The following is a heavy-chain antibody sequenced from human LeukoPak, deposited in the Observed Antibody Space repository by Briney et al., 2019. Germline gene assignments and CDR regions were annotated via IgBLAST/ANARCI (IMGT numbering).Heavy chain of an antibody. CDR1: GITISSYA. Sequence: GGSLRLSCAASGITISSYALSWVRQAPGKGLGWVSGISTSGDSTNYADSVKGRFTISRDNSKNTLYLHMNSLRAEDTAVYYCAKGRGFYDSSGYYYAYYYGMDVWGQGTTVTVSS. CDR3: AKGRGFYDSSGYYYAYYYGMDV. V-gene: IGHV3-23*01. CDR2: ISTSGDST. J-gene: IGHJ6*02. D-gene: IGHD3-22*01.